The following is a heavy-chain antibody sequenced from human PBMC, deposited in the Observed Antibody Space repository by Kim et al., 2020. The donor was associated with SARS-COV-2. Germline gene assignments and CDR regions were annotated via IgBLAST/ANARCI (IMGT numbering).Heavy chain of an antibody. J-gene: IGHJ6*02. D-gene: IGHD2-2*02. CDR3: ARGRAGVVPSPILGIGPHYAYYAMDV. V-gene: IGHV4-34*01. Sequence: SETLSLTCAVYGGSFSGFHWSWIRQPPGKGLEWIGEINHSGSTNYNPSLKSRVTISVDTSKSQFSLKLNFVTAADTAVYYCARGRAGVVPSPILGIGPHYAYYAMDVGGRGPTVTVSS. CDR1: GGSFSGFH. CDR2: INHSGST.